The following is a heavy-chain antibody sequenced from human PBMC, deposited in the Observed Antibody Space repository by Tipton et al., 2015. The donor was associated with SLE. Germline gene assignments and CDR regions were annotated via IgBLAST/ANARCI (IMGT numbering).Heavy chain of an antibody. CDR1: GYSFTNYW. Sequence: QSGPEVKKPGESLKISCKGSGYSFTNYWIAWVRQMPGKGLEWMGVIYPGDSDTRNSPAFQGQVTISADKSISTAYLQWSSLKASDTAMYYCARSTEGDYGDYPPPVDYWGQGTLVTVSS. CDR2: IYPGDSDT. J-gene: IGHJ4*02. V-gene: IGHV5-51*01. D-gene: IGHD4-17*01. CDR3: ARSTEGDYGDYPPPVDY.